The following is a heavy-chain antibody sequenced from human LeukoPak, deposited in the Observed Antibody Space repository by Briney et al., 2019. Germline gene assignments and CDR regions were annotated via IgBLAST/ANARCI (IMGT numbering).Heavy chain of an antibody. D-gene: IGHD2-2*01. V-gene: IGHV3-7*01. CDR1: GFTFSTYW. Sequence: GGSLRLSCAASGFTFSTYWMTWVRQAPGKGLEWVANMNLDGSEKYYVDSVKGRFTISRDDAKNSLYLQMNSLRVEDTAVYYCARGGCSITSCHYPPGVWGQGTLVTVSS. CDR2: MNLDGSEK. CDR3: ARGGCSITSCHYPPGV. J-gene: IGHJ4*02.